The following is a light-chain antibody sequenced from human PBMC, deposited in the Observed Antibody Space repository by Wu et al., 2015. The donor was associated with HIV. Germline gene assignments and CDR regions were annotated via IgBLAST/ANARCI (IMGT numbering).Light chain of an antibody. CDR3: QQYNDWPPIT. V-gene: IGKV3-15*01. CDR2: GAS. CDR1: QSVGSN. J-gene: IGKJ5*01. Sequence: EIVLTQSPATLSLSPGERATLSCRASQSVGSNLAWYLQKPGQAPRLLIHGASTRASDIPARFSGSGSGTEFTLTIDSLQSEDFALYYCQQYNDWPPITFGQGTRLDIK.